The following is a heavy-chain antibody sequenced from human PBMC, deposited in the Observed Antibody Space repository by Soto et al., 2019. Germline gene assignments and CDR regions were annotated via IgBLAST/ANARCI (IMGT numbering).Heavy chain of an antibody. Sequence: SETLSLTCAVYGGSFSGYYWSWIRQPPGKGLEWIGEINHSGSTNYNPSLKSRVTISVDTSKNQFSLKLSSVTAADTAVYYCARHSYYSNPLRFDPWGQGTLVTVSS. CDR3: ARHSYYSNPLRFDP. J-gene: IGHJ5*02. CDR1: GGSFSGYY. V-gene: IGHV4-34*01. CDR2: INHSGST. D-gene: IGHD4-4*01.